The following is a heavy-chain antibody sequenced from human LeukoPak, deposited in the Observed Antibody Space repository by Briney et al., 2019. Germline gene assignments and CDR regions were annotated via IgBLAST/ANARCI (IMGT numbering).Heavy chain of an antibody. Sequence: GASVKVSCKASGYIFASYGISWVRQAPGQGLEWMGWISADNDNTNYAQKLQGRVTMTTDTSTSTAYMELRSLRSDDTAVYYCARDSWFGELCPFGYWGQGTLVTVSS. D-gene: IGHD3-10*01. CDR2: ISADNDNT. V-gene: IGHV1-18*04. J-gene: IGHJ4*02. CDR3: ARDSWFGELCPFGY. CDR1: GYIFASYG.